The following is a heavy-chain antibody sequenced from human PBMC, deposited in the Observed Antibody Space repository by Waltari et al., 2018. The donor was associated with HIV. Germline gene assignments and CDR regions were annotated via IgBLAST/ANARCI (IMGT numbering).Heavy chain of an antibody. Sequence: EVRLVESGGGLVQPGGSLRLSCAASGFTLSDHYMVWVRQAPGKGLEWVGRDRNRPGTYTTPYAASVNGRFSILRDDSRNSLYLQMNSLKTEDTAVYYCARLEYGGWEAMDVWGQGTTVTVSS. CDR1: GFTLSDHY. V-gene: IGHV3-72*01. J-gene: IGHJ6*02. D-gene: IGHD2-8*01. CDR2: DRNRPGTYTT. CDR3: ARLEYGGWEAMDV.